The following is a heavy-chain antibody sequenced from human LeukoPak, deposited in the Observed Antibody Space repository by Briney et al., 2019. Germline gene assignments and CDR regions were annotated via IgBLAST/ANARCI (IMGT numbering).Heavy chain of an antibody. CDR1: GYTFTSYG. V-gene: IGHV1-18*01. CDR3: ARDLWRSSSWSTSDAFDI. J-gene: IGHJ3*02. Sequence: ASVKVSCKASGYTFTSYGISWVRQAPGQGLEWMGWISAYNGNTNYAQKLQGRVTMTTDTSTSTAYMELRSLRSDDTAVYYCARDLWRSSSWSTSDAFDIWGQGTMVTVSS. CDR2: ISAYNGNT. D-gene: IGHD6-13*01.